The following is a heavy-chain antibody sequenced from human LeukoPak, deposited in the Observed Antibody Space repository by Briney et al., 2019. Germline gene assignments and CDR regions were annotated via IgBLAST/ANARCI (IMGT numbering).Heavy chain of an antibody. CDR3: ASLGPNIDY. CDR2: IYYSGST. CDR1: GGSISSYY. J-gene: IGHJ4*02. V-gene: IGHV4-59*01. Sequence: SETLSLTCTVSGGSISSYYWSWIRQPPGTGLEWIGYIYYSGSTNYNPSLKSRVTISVDTSKNQFSLKLSSVTAADTAVYYCASLGPNIDYWGQGTLVTVSS.